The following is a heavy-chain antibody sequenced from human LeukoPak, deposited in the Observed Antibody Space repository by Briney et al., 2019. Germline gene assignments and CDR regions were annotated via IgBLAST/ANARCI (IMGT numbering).Heavy chain of an antibody. J-gene: IGHJ4*02. D-gene: IGHD3-22*01. V-gene: IGHV3-23*01. Sequence: PGGSLRLSCAASGFTFSSYAMSWVRQAPGKGLEWVSAISGSGGSTYYADSVKGRFTISRDNSKNTLNLQMNSLRVEDTAVYYCAKGRYHDRSGYPIDYWGQGTLVTVSS. CDR1: GFTFSSYA. CDR3: AKGRYHDRSGYPIDY. CDR2: ISGSGGST.